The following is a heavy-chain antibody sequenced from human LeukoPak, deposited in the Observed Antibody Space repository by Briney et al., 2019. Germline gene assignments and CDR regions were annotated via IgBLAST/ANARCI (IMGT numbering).Heavy chain of an antibody. CDR2: FDPEDGET. Sequence: ASVKVSCKASGGTFSSYAISWVRQAPGKGLEWMGGFDPEDGETIYAQKFQGRVTMTEDTSTDTAYMELSSLRSEDTAVYYCATTASGSYAYWGQGTLVTVSS. V-gene: IGHV1-24*01. D-gene: IGHD1-26*01. CDR1: GGTFSSYA. CDR3: ATTASGSYAY. J-gene: IGHJ4*02.